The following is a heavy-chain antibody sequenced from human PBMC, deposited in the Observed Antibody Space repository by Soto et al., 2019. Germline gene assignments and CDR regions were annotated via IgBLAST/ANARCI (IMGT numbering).Heavy chain of an antibody. CDR2: IYYSGST. V-gene: IGHV4-30-4*01. CDR3: ARDRAPNDYGTN. D-gene: IGHD4-17*01. CDR1: GGSISSYY. J-gene: IGHJ4*02. Sequence: SETLSLTCTVSGGSISSYYWSWIRQPPGKGLEWIGYIYYSGSTYYNPSLKSRVTISVDTSKNQFSLKLSSVTAADTAVYYCARDRAPNDYGTNWGQGTLVTVSS.